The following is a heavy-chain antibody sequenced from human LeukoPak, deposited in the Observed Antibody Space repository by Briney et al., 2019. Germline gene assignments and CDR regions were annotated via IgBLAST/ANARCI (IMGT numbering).Heavy chain of an antibody. D-gene: IGHD6-19*01. CDR1: PGITFSDYW. CDR3: VGGIGWQPDY. CDR2: IRQDGRET. V-gene: IGHV3-7*03. J-gene: IGHJ4*02. Sequence: GGSLRLSCAASPGITFSDYWMNWVRQAPGKGLEWVAIIRQDGRETLYLDSVRGRFTISRDDAKSSVYLEINSLRAEDTAVYYCVGGIGWQPDYWGQGTLVTVSS.